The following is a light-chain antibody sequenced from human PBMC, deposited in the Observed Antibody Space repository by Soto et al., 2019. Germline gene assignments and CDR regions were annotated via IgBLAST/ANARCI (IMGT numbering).Light chain of an antibody. V-gene: IGLV1-44*01. CDR2: SNN. Sequence: QSVLTQPPSASGTPGQRVTISCSGSGSNIGSKTVNWYQQLPGTAPKLVILSNNQWPSGVPDRFSGSKSGISASLAISGLQYEDEADYYCAAWDDGLNAWVFGGGTKLTVL. CDR3: AAWDDGLNAWV. J-gene: IGLJ3*02. CDR1: GSNIGSKT.